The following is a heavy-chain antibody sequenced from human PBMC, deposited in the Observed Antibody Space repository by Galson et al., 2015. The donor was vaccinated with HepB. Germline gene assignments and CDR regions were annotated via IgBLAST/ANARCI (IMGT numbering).Heavy chain of an antibody. V-gene: IGHV1-69*02. CDR2: IIPILGIA. J-gene: IGHJ4*02. CDR1: GGTFSSYT. D-gene: IGHD3-22*01. CDR3: ASYDSSGYYADAGAQFDY. Sequence: SVKVSCKASGGTFSSYTISWVRQAPGQGLEWMGRIIPILGIANYAQKSQGRVTITADKSTSTAYMELSSLRSEDTAVYYCASYDSSGYYADAGAQFDYWGQGTLVTVSS.